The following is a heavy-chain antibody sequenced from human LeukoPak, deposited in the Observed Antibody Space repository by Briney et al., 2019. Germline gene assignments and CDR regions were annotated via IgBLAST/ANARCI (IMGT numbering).Heavy chain of an antibody. Sequence: AGGSLRLSCSASGFNFETHAMHWVRQAPGKGLEWVAMVWRGGNYKFYGDSVKGRFTISRDDSKNTLYLQMNSLRAEDTAVYYCAKDLSYYYGSGSPWGQGTLVTVSS. D-gene: IGHD3-10*01. CDR3: AKDLSYYYGSGSP. V-gene: IGHV3-30*02. CDR1: GFNFETHA. J-gene: IGHJ5*02. CDR2: VWRGGNYK.